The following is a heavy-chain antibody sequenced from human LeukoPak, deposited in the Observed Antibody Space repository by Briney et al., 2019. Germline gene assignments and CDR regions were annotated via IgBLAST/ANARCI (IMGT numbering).Heavy chain of an antibody. V-gene: IGHV5-51*01. Sequence: GEALQISYMGSGSSFTSYWIGWGRAMPGKGVGWMGIIYPGDSDTRYSPSFQGHVTISADKSISTAYLQWSSLKASDTAMYYCARGNGHQLLYDNWFDPWGQGTLVTVSS. J-gene: IGHJ5*02. CDR1: GSSFTSYW. CDR2: IYPGDSDT. D-gene: IGHD2-2*02. CDR3: ARGNGHQLLYDNWFDP.